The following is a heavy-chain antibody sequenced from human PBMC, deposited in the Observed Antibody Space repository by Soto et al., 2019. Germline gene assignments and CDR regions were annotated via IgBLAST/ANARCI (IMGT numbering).Heavy chain of an antibody. CDR3: ARLHCNSPNCVPLDP. Sequence: SETLSLTCAVYGGSFSGYYWSWIRQPPGKGLEWIGSIYYSGSTSYNPSLKSRVTMSVDTSKNQLSLKLSSVTAADTAVYYCARLHCNSPNCVPLDPWGQGTLVTVSS. V-gene: IGHV4-34*01. D-gene: IGHD2-2*01. J-gene: IGHJ5*02. CDR2: IYYSGST. CDR1: GGSFSGYY.